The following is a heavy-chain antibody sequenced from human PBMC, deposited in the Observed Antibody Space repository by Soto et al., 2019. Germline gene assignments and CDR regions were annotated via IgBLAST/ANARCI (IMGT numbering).Heavy chain of an antibody. CDR2: IIDSGGST. J-gene: IGHJ6*02. Sequence: GGSLRLSCAASGFTFSSCAMGWVRQAPGKGLEWVSDIIDSGGSTYYADSVKGRFTISRDNSKSTLYLQMNSLRAEDTALYYCEKGRSYSYYGVDVGGQGTTVTVSS. CDR3: EKGRSYSYYGVDV. CDR1: GFTFSSCA. V-gene: IGHV3-23*01.